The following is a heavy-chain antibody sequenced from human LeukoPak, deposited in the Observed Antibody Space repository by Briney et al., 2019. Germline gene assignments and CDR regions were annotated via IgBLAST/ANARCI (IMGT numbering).Heavy chain of an antibody. D-gene: IGHD3-22*01. CDR3: ARAPYYYDSSGLGIDY. CDR1: GYTFTSYY. Sequence: ASVKVSCKASGYTFTSYYMHWVRQAPGQGLEWMGIINPSGGSTSYAQKFQGRVTMTRGTSTSTVYVELSSLRSEDTAVYYCARAPYYYDSSGLGIDYWGQGTLVTVSS. V-gene: IGHV1-46*01. CDR2: INPSGGST. J-gene: IGHJ4*02.